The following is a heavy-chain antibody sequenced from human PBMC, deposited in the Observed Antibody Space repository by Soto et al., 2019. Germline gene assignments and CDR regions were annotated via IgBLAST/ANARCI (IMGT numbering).Heavy chain of an antibody. V-gene: IGHV1-69*13. CDR2: IIPIFGTA. CDR1: GGTFSSYA. D-gene: IGHD3-10*01. J-gene: IGHJ6*02. Sequence: AASVKVSCKASGGTFSSYAISWVRQAPGQGLEWMGGIIPIFGTANYAQKFQGRVTITADESTSTAYMELSSLRSEDTAVYYCARFLYYGSGSSYYYYYGMDVWGQGTTVTVSS. CDR3: ARFLYYGSGSSYYYYYGMDV.